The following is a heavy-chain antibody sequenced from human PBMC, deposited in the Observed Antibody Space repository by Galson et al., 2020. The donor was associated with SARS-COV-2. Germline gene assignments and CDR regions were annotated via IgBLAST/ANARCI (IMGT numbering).Heavy chain of an antibody. CDR3: ARLHYGEYAPEAFDI. CDR1: GASISSGGYS. D-gene: IGHD4-17*01. V-gene: IGHV4-30-2*01. J-gene: IGHJ3*02. CDR2: LSHSGST. Sequence: SETLSLTCAVSGASISSGGYSWSWIRQPPTKGLEWIGYLSHSGSTYYNPSLESRVTISVDRSKSQFSLKLSSVTAADTAVYYCARLHYGEYAPEAFDIWGPGTRVTVAS.